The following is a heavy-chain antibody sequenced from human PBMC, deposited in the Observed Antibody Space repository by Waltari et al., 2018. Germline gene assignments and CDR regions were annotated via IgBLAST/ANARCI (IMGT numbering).Heavy chain of an antibody. D-gene: IGHD7-27*01. CDR1: GFTFSSYG. CDR3: AKDPSRLGMMDY. J-gene: IGHJ4*02. V-gene: IGHV3-33*06. CDR2: IWYDGSNK. Sequence: QVQLVESGGGVVQPGRSLRLSCAASGFTFSSYGMHWVRQAPGKGLEWVAVIWYDGSNKYYADSGKGRFTIYRDNSKNTLYLQMNSLRAEDTAVYYCAKDPSRLGMMDYWGQGTLVTVSS.